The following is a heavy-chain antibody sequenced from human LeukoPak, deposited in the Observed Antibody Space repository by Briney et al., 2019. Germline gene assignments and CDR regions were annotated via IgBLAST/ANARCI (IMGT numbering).Heavy chain of an antibody. CDR1: GGSFSGYY. J-gene: IGHJ4*02. Sequence: SETLSLTCAVYGGSFSGYYWNWIRQPPGKGLEWIGEINHSGSTNYNPSLESRVTISVDTSKTQFSLRARSVTAADTAVYYWARGQGDRYSNYFDYWGQGTLVTVSS. V-gene: IGHV4-34*01. CDR2: INHSGST. CDR3: ARGQGDRYSNYFDY. D-gene: IGHD2-21*02.